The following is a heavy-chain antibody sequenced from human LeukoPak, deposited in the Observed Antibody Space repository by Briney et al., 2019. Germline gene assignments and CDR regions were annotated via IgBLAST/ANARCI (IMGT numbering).Heavy chain of an antibody. CDR3: AREGVIGKEGY. CDR2: IYSGSST. Sequence: PGGSLRLSCAASGFTVSSNYMSWVRQAPGKGLEWVSVIYSGSSTYYEDSVKGRFIISRDKSKNTLYLQMNSLRAADTAVYYCAREGVIGKEGYWGQGSLVTVSS. V-gene: IGHV3-66*01. CDR1: GFTVSSNY. J-gene: IGHJ4*02. D-gene: IGHD2-21*01.